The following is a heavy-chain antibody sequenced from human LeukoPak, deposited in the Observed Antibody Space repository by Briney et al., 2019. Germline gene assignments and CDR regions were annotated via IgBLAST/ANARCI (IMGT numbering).Heavy chain of an antibody. CDR2: INCGST. V-gene: IGHV4-39*01. J-gene: IGHJ4*02. D-gene: IGHD3-10*01. CDR1: GDSISSRSHF. Sequence: SETLSLPCTVSGDSISSRSHFWSWLRQPPGKGLEWIASINCGSTCYNPSLKSRVTISVDTSKNQFSLKLSSVTAADTAVFYCVRYVVSRSAIYYFDYWGQGTLVTVSS. CDR3: VRYVVSRSAIYYFDY.